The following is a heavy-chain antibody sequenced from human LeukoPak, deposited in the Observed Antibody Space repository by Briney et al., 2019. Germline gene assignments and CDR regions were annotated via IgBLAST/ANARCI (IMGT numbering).Heavy chain of an antibody. D-gene: IGHD6-13*01. CDR2: INQRGSEK. CDR3: VRQGYGHSSSSYGGH. V-gene: IGHV3-7*03. Sequence: LRGSPRLSCAASGFSSINYWMSWVCPAPGEGREWVANINQRGSEKYSVDSVRGRFTTSTDTTKKSLYMRMRSLRDEHTGAYYCVRQGYGHSSSSYGGHWGQGTLVTVSS. J-gene: IGHJ4*02. CDR1: GFSSINYW.